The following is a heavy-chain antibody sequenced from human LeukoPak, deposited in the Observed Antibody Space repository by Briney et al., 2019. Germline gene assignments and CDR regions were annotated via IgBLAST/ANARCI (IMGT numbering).Heavy chain of an antibody. CDR2: IYPGDSDT. CDR3: ARHNTVAGFDP. CDR1: GCSFTSYW. D-gene: IGHD6-19*01. J-gene: IGHJ5*02. V-gene: IGHV5-51*01. Sequence: GESLKISCKGSGCSFTSYWIGWVRQMPGKGLECMGIIYPGDSDTRYSPSFQGQVTISADKSISTAYLQWSSLKASDTAMYYCARHNTVAGFDPWGQGTLVTVSS.